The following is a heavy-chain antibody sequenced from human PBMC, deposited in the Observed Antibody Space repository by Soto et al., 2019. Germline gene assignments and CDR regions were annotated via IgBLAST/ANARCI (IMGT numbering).Heavy chain of an antibody. CDR3: ATRSGGGGAFAF. V-gene: IGHV3-48*03. CDR2: IGRSGTTT. CDR1: GLTFSNYE. D-gene: IGHD3-10*01. J-gene: IGHJ3*01. Sequence: EVQLVESGGGLVLPGGSLRLSCSASGLTFSNYEMNWVRQAPGKGLEWVSYIGRSGTTTYYADSLKGRFTISRDNANNSLYLQMNSLRAEDTAVYYCATRSGGGGAFAFWGQGTMVTVSS.